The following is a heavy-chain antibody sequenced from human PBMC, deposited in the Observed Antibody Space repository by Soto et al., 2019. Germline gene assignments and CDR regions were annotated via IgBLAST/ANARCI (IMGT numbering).Heavy chain of an antibody. V-gene: IGHV5-51*01. D-gene: IGHD3-3*01. CDR2: IYPGDSDT. Sequence: PGESLKISCKGSGYSFTSYWIGWVRQMPGKGLEWMGIIYPGDSDTRYSPSFQGQVTISADKSINSVYLQWSSLKASDTATYYFATVGFNDDFLCDYYKVQHYYGFDDWGQGTTVTVSS. CDR3: ATVGFNDDFLCDYYKVQHYYGFDD. CDR1: GYSFTSYW. J-gene: IGHJ6*02.